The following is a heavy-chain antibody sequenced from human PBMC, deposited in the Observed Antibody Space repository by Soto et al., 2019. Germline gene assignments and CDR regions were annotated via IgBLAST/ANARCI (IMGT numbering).Heavy chain of an antibody. J-gene: IGHJ3*02. CDR1: GYTLTELS. D-gene: IGHD3-22*01. CDR2: FDPEDGET. CDR3: ATVRMAHYYHSSGSDAFDI. V-gene: IGHV1-24*01. Sequence: QVQLVQSGAEVKKPGASVKVSCKVSGYTLTELSMHWVRQAPGKGLEWMGGFDPEDGETIYAQKIQGRVTMTEDTYTDTAYMELSSLRSEDTAVYYCATVRMAHYYHSSGSDAFDIWGQGTMVTVSS.